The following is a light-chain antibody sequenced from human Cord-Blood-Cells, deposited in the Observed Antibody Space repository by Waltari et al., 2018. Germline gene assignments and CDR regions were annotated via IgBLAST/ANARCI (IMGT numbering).Light chain of an antibody. V-gene: IGKV3-15*01. CDR1: QSVSIN. CDR2: GAS. J-gene: IGKJ1*01. Sequence: EILMTHSPATLSVSPGESATLSCRASQSVSINLAWYQQKPGQAPRLLIYGASTRATGIPARFSGSGSGTEFTLTISSLQSEDFAVYYCQQYNNWPQTFGQGTKVEIK. CDR3: QQYNNWPQT.